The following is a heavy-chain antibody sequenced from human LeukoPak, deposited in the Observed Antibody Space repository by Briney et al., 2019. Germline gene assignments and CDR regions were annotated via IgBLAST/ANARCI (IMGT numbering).Heavy chain of an antibody. CDR1: GGSIKCYY. CDR2: IHYSGST. CDR3: ARDQGSQTAYYYMDV. J-gene: IGHJ6*03. V-gene: IGHV4-59*01. Sequence: SETLALHLPGSGGSIKCYYLKLVRPAPGKGLEWIGYIHYSGSTNYNPSPKSRVTISVDTSKTQFALKLTSVTAADTAAYECARDQGSQTAYYYMDVWGKGTTVTVSS. D-gene: IGHD3-10*01.